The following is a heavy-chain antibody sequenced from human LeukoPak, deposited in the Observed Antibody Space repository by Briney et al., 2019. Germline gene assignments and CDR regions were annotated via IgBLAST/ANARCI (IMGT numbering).Heavy chain of an antibody. CDR3: AKAPQDFWSGYYPINNWFDP. Sequence: GGSLRLSCAASGFTFSSYGMHWVRQAPGKGLEWVAFIRYDGSNKYYADSVKGRFTISRDNSKNTLYLQMNSQRAEDTAVYYCAKAPQDFWSGYYPINNWFDPWGQGTLVTVSS. CDR2: IRYDGSNK. D-gene: IGHD3-3*01. CDR1: GFTFSSYG. V-gene: IGHV3-30*02. J-gene: IGHJ5*02.